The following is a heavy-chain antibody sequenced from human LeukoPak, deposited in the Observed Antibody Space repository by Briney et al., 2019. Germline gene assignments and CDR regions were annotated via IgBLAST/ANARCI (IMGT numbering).Heavy chain of an antibody. CDR2: INPKSGDP. Sequence: ASVKVSCKASGYTFTDYYMHWVRQAPGLGLEYMGRINPKSGDPNYAQKFLGRVTMTRDTSISTAYMEMRRLTSDDTAVYYCARAPDLAEQWLTGTNWCDPWGQGTLVTVSS. J-gene: IGHJ5*02. CDR1: GYTFTDYY. V-gene: IGHV1-2*06. CDR3: ARAPDLAEQWLTGTNWCDP. D-gene: IGHD6-19*01.